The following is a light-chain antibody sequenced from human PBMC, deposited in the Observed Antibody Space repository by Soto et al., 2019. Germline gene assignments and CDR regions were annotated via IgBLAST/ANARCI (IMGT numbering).Light chain of an antibody. J-gene: IGLJ2*01. CDR3: CSYAGDLAL. Sequence: QSVLTQPRSVSGSPGQSVTISCTGTSSDVGGYDFVSWYQQHPGKAPKLMISDVSKRPSGVPDRFSGSKSGNTASQTISGLQAEDEADYYCCSYAGDLALFGGGTK. CDR1: SSDVGGYDF. CDR2: DVS. V-gene: IGLV2-11*01.